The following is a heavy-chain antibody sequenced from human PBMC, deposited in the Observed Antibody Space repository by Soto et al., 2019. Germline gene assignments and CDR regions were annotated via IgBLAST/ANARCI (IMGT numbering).Heavy chain of an antibody. CDR2: IDPSDSYT. CDR1: GYSFTGYW. D-gene: IGHD6-19*01. CDR3: ARQLEQWLVGLYYYGMDV. J-gene: IGHJ6*02. Sequence: GESLKISCKGSGYSFTGYWISWVRQMPGKGLEWMGRIDPSDSYTTYSPSFQGHVTISADKSISTAYLQWSSLKAWDTAMYYCARQLEQWLVGLYYYGMDVWGQGTTVTVSS. V-gene: IGHV5-10-1*01.